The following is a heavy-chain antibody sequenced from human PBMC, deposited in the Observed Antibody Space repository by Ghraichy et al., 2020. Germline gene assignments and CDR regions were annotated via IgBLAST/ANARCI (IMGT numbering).Heavy chain of an antibody. CDR2: INHSGST. Sequence: SETLSLTCAVYGGSFSGYYWSWIRQPPGKGLEWIGEINHSGSTNYNPSLKSRVTISVDTSKNQFSLKLSSVTAADTAVYYCARGGGLRYFDWLSPAVNWFDPWGQGTLVTVSS. CDR1: GGSFSGYY. CDR3: ARGGGLRYFDWLSPAVNWFDP. D-gene: IGHD3-9*01. J-gene: IGHJ5*02. V-gene: IGHV4-34*01.